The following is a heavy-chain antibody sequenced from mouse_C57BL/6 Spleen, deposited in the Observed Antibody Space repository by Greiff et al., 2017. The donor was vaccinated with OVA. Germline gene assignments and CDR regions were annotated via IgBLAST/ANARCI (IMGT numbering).Heavy chain of an antibody. V-gene: IGHV1-69*01. CDR1: GYTFTSYW. J-gene: IGHJ1*03. D-gene: IGHD1-1*01. CDR2: IDPSDSYT. CDR3: ARSLITTVVAPDV. Sequence: QVQLQQPGAELVMPGASVKLSCKASGYTFTSYWMHWVKQRPGQGLEWIGEIDPSDSYTNYNQKFKGKSTLTVDKSSSTAYMQLSSLTSEDSAVYYSARSLITTVVAPDVWGTGTTVTVSS.